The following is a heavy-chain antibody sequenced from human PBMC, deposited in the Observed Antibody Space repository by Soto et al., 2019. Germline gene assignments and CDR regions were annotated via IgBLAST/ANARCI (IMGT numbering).Heavy chain of an antibody. D-gene: IGHD5-12*01. Sequence: PGESLKISCKGSGYSFTSYWISWVRQMPGKGLEWMGRIDPSDFYTNYSPSFQGHVTISADKSISTAYLQWSSLKASDTAMYYCARAIVTTSSAHQDYWGQGTLVTVSS. J-gene: IGHJ4*02. CDR1: GYSFTSYW. CDR2: IDPSDFYT. CDR3: ARAIVTTSSAHQDY. V-gene: IGHV5-10-1*01.